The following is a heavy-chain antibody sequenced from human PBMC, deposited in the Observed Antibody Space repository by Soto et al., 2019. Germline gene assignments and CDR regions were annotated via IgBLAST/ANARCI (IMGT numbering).Heavy chain of an antibody. V-gene: IGHV3-23*01. J-gene: IGHJ4*02. Sequence: WGSLRLSCAASGFTFINYAIIFLSHTPLKGLEWVSGISGSGGTTDYADSAKGRFTISRDKSKNTLYLQMNSLRPEDTAVYYCAKDRETSMVGSYFDSWGQGTMVTVSS. CDR2: ISGSGGTT. CDR3: AKDRETSMVGSYFDS. D-gene: IGHD3-10*01. CDR1: GFTFINYA.